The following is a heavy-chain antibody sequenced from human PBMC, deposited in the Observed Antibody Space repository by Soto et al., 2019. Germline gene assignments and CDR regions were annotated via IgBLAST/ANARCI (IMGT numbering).Heavy chain of an antibody. CDR1: GGSISSSSYY. D-gene: IGHD6-19*01. CDR2: IYYSGST. Sequence: SETLSLTCTVSGGSISSSSYYWGWIRQPPGKGLEWIGCIYYSGSTYYNPSLKSRVTMSVDTSKNQLSLKLTSVTAADTAVYYCARAWSSGWYYFDYWGQGALVTVSS. V-gene: IGHV4-39*07. J-gene: IGHJ4*02. CDR3: ARAWSSGWYYFDY.